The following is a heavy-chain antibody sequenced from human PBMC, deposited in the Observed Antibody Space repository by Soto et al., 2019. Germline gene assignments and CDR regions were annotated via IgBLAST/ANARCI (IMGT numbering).Heavy chain of an antibody. CDR2: TYYRSKWYN. V-gene: IGHV6-1*01. J-gene: IGHJ4*02. D-gene: IGHD6-19*01. CDR1: GDSVSINSAA. CDR3: AREIPGIAVAGTIDY. Sequence: PSQTLSRTCAISGDSVSINSAAWNWIRPSTSRGLEWLGRTYYRSKWYNDYAVSVKSRITINPDTSKNQFSLQLNSVTPEDTAVYYCAREIPGIAVAGTIDYWGQGTLVTVSS.